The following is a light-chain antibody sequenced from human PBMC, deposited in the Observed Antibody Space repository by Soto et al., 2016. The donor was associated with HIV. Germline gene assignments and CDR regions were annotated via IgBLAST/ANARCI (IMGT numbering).Light chain of an antibody. CDR3: YSAADKNVI. Sequence: SYELTQPSSVSVSPGQTARTTCSGDVLAKKHARWFQQKSGQAPLLVIYRDTERPSGIPERFSGSSSGTTVTLTISGAQVEDEGDYFCYSAADKNVIFGGGTKLTVL. CDR2: RDT. J-gene: IGLJ2*01. V-gene: IGLV3-27*01. CDR1: VLAKKH.